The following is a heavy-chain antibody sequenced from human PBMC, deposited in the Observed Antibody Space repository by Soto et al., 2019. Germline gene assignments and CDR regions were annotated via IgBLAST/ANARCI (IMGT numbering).Heavy chain of an antibody. CDR3: ARDPSRRSPPDY. Sequence: QVQVVESGGALVRPGGALRLSCVASGFPFSDYYMTWFRQAPGKGPEWVAYISSTGAYTDYADSVKGRFTIIRDNNMNSLFLQLSSLTEEDTGIYYCARDPSRRSPPDYWGQGTLVTVSS. V-gene: IGHV3-11*05. CDR2: ISSTGAYT. J-gene: IGHJ4*02. CDR1: GFPFSDYY.